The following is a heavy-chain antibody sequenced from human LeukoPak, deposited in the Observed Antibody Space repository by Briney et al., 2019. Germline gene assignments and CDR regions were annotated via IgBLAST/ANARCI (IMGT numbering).Heavy chain of an antibody. V-gene: IGHV3-23*01. J-gene: IGHJ4*02. D-gene: IGHD3-22*01. CDR1: GFTFRSYA. Sequence: PGGSLRLSCAASGFTFRSYAMSWVRQAPGKGLEWVSAISGSGGSTYYADSVKGRFTISRDNSKNTLYLQMNSLRAEDTAVYYCANVNPHYDSSGYHQSFDYWGQGTLVTVSS. CDR2: ISGSGGST. CDR3: ANVNPHYDSSGYHQSFDY.